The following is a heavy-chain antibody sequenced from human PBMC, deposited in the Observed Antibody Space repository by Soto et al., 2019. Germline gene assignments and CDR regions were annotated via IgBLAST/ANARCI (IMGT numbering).Heavy chain of an antibody. CDR3: ARWNYGNYYDSSRGHWFDP. CDR2: ISAYNGNT. CDR1: GYTFTSYG. J-gene: IGHJ5*02. V-gene: IGHV1-18*01. Sequence: GASVKVSCKASGYTFTSYGISWVRQAPGQGLEWMGWISAYNGNTNYAQKLQGRVTMTTDTSTSTAYMELRSLRSDDTAVYYCARWNYGNYYDSSRGHWFDPWGQGTLVTVSS. D-gene: IGHD3-22*01.